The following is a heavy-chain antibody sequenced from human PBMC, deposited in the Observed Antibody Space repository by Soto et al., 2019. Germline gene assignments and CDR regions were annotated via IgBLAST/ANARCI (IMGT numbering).Heavy chain of an antibody. CDR2: ISGSGGST. J-gene: IGHJ4*02. V-gene: IGHV3-23*01. Sequence: EVPLLESGGGLVQPGGSLRLSCAASGFTFSSYAMRWVRQAPVKGLEWVPAISGSGGSTYYADSVKGRFTISRDNSKNTLYLQMNSLRAEDTAVYYCARRGSGSYYDYWGQGTLVTVSS. CDR1: GFTFSSYA. D-gene: IGHD1-26*01. CDR3: ARRGSGSYYDY.